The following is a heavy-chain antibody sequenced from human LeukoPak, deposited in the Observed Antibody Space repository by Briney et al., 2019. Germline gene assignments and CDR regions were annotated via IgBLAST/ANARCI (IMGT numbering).Heavy chain of an antibody. CDR1: GGSISSHY. D-gene: IGHD3-10*01. CDR2: IYYSGST. CDR3: ARDLGNV. J-gene: IGHJ6*04. Sequence: SETLSLTCTVSGGSISSHYWSWIRQPPGKGLEWIGYIYYSGSTNYNPPLKSRVTISVDTSKNQFSLKLSSVTAADTAVYYCARDLGNVWGKGTTVTVSS. V-gene: IGHV4-59*11.